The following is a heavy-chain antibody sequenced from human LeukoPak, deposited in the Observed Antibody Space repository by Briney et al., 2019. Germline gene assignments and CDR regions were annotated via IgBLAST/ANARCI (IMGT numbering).Heavy chain of an antibody. D-gene: IGHD5-18*01. CDR1: GYTLTELS. J-gene: IGHJ4*02. CDR2: FDPEDGET. Sequence: GASVKVSCKVSGYTLTELSMHWVRQAPGKGLEWMGGFDPEDGETIYAQKFQGRVTMTEDTSTDTAYMELSSLRSEDTAVYYCATSGRGYSYGPPDYWGQGTLVNVSS. CDR3: ATSGRGYSYGPPDY. V-gene: IGHV1-24*01.